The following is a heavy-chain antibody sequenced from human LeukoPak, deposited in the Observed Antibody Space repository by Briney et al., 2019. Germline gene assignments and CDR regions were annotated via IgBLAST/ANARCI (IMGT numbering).Heavy chain of an antibody. Sequence: GSLRLSCAASGFTFSSYSMNWVRQAPGKGLEWVSSISSSSSYIYYADSVKGRFTISRDNAKNSLYLQMNSLRAEDTAVYYCARDPIAAAGSDFDYWGQGTLVTVSS. V-gene: IGHV3-21*01. D-gene: IGHD6-13*01. CDR2: ISSSSSYI. CDR1: GFTFSSYS. J-gene: IGHJ4*02. CDR3: ARDPIAAAGSDFDY.